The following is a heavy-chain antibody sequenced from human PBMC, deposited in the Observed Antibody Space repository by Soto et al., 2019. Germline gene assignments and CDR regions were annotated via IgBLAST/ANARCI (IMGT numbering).Heavy chain of an antibody. V-gene: IGHV1-18*04. Sequence: ASVKVSCKASGYTFTSYGISGVRQAPGQGLEWMGWISAYNGNTNYAQKLQGRVTMTTDTSTSTAYMELRSLRSDDTAVYYCARDHRDIVLMVYADIDYWGQGTLVTVSS. CDR3: ARDHRDIVLMVYADIDY. D-gene: IGHD2-8*01. CDR1: GYTFTSYG. CDR2: ISAYNGNT. J-gene: IGHJ4*02.